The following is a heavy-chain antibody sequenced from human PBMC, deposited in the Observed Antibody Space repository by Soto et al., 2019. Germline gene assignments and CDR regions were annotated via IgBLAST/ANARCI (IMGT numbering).Heavy chain of an antibody. CDR2: VYSGGGT. Sequence: PSDTLSLNFTVSGCSRRGYSWILIRQSPGKGLEWIGYVYSGGGTNYSPSFMGRVTISVDTTDNQFSLKLNSVTAADTAVYYCARQSEYYYASGRAAPLYGMDVWGQGTTVT. D-gene: IGHD3-10*01. J-gene: IGHJ6*02. CDR1: GCSRRGYS. V-gene: IGHV4-59*01. CDR3: ARQSEYYYASGRAAPLYGMDV.